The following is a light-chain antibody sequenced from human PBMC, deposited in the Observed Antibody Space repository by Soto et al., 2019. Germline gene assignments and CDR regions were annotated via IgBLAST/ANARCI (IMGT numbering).Light chain of an antibody. V-gene: IGLV1-40*01. CDR1: SSNIGANFE. J-gene: IGLJ2*01. Sequence: QSVLTQPPSVSGAPGQRVTISCTGSSSNIGANFEVHWYRQRPGTAPKLLIYGNINRPSGITDRISGSKSGTSATLGITGLQTGDEADYHCATWDNSLSSVIFGGGTKLTVL. CDR2: GNI. CDR3: ATWDNSLSSVI.